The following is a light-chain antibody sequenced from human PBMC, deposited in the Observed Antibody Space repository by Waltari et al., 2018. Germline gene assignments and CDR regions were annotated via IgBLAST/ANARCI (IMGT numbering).Light chain of an antibody. V-gene: IGLV2-8*01. J-gene: IGLJ2*01. CDR3: SSYAGTDVV. Sequence: QSALTQPPSASGSPGPPVTIPCPGTRRDGRSYNDVTWYQQHPGKAPKLMIYEVSKRPSGVPDRFSGSKSGNTASLTVSGLQAEDEADYYCSSYAGTDVVFGGGTKLTVL. CDR2: EVS. CDR1: RRDGRSYND.